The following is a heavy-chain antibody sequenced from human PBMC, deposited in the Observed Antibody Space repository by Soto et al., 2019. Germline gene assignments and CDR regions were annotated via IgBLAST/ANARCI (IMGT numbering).Heavy chain of an antibody. J-gene: IGHJ4*02. D-gene: IGHD2-2*02. CDR2: INHSGST. CDR3: ARGRYCSSTSCYTLVDY. CDR1: GGSFSGYY. Sequence: PSETLSLTCAVYGGSFSGYYWSWIRQPPGKGLEWIGEINHSGSTNYSPSLKSRVTISVDTSKNQFSLKLSSVTAADTAVYYCARGRYCSSTSCYTLVDYWGQGTLVTVSS. V-gene: IGHV4-34*01.